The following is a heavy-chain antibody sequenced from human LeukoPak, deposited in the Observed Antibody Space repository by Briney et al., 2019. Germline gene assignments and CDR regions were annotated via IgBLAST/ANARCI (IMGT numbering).Heavy chain of an antibody. V-gene: IGHV3-23*01. CDR3: AKGQGYNYGDSIDY. CDR1: GFTFNKYA. D-gene: IGHD5-18*01. J-gene: IGHJ4*02. CDR2: INGGAGSS. Sequence: PGGSLRLSCAASGFTFNKYAMTWVREAPGKGLEWVSLINGGAGSSYYADSVKGRFTVSRDNSKDTLYLQMNSLGDDDTAVYYCAKGQGYNYGDSIDYWGQGTLVSVSS.